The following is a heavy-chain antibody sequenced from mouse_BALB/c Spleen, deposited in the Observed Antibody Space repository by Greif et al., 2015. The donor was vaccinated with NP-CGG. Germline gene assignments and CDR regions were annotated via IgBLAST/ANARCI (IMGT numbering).Heavy chain of an antibody. V-gene: IGHV5-9-4*01. CDR2: ISSGGSYT. Sequence: EVMLVESGGGLVKPGGSLKLSCAASGFTFSSYAMSWVRQSPEKRLEWVAEISSGGSYTYYPDTVTGRFTTSRDNAKNTLYLEMSSLRSEDTAMYYCARGGLGYSYYFDYWGQGTTLTVSS. CDR1: GFTFSSYA. D-gene: IGHD2-3*01. CDR3: ARGGLGYSYYFDY. J-gene: IGHJ2*01.